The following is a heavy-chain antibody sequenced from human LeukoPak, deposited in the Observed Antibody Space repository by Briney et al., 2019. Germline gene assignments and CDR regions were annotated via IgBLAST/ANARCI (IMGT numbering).Heavy chain of an antibody. D-gene: IGHD6-19*01. CDR3: ARDQVQWLAYYYYYYMDV. CDR1: GYTFSGYY. Sequence: ASVKVSCKASGYTFSGYYIHWVRQAPGQGLEWMGIINPSGGSTSYAQKFQGRVTMTRDMSTSTVYMELSSLRSEDTAVYYCARDQVQWLAYYYYYYMDVWGKGTTVTVSS. V-gene: IGHV1-46*01. CDR2: INPSGGST. J-gene: IGHJ6*03.